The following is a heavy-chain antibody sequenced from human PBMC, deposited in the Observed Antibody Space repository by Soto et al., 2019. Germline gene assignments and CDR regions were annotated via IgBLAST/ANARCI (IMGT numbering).Heavy chain of an antibody. V-gene: IGHV4-39*01. Sequence: SETLSLTCTVSGGSISSSSYYWGWIRQPPGKGLEWIGSIYYSGSTYYNPSLKSRVTISVDTSKNQFSLKLSSVTAADTAVYYCARQYYYDSSGSWGQGPLVTVSS. J-gene: IGHJ5*02. CDR2: IYYSGST. CDR1: GGSISSSSYY. D-gene: IGHD3-22*01. CDR3: ARQYYYDSSGS.